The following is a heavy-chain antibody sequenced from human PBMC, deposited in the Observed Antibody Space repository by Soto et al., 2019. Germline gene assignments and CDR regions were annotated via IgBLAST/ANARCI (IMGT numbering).Heavy chain of an antibody. CDR1: GFTFSDRH. J-gene: IGHJ4*02. CDR3: ARVGSSGSYRHYSFDY. V-gene: IGHV3-72*01. CDR2: IRNKVKGHTT. Sequence: GGSLRLSCAASGFTFSDRHMDWVRQAPGKGLEWVARIRNKVKGHTTEYAASVEGRFTISRDDSENSLYLQMSSLQTEDTAVYYCARVGSSGSYRHYSFDYWGQGTLVTVSS. D-gene: IGHD3-10*01.